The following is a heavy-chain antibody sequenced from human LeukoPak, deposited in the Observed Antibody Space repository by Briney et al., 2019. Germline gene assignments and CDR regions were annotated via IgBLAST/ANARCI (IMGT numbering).Heavy chain of an antibody. Sequence: GGSLRLSCAASGFTFSSYSMNWVRQAPGKGLEWVSSISSSSSYIYYADSVKGRFTISRDNAKNSLYLQMNSLRAEDTAVYYCARDLRYDSSGYYYWGQGTLVTVSS. CDR3: ARDLRYDSSGYYY. CDR1: GFTFSSYS. J-gene: IGHJ4*02. CDR2: ISSSSSYI. D-gene: IGHD3-22*01. V-gene: IGHV3-21*01.